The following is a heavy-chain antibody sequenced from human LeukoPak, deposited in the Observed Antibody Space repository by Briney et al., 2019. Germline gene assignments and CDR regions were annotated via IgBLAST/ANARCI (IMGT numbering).Heavy chain of an antibody. CDR3: ASRIVGTPDYFDY. J-gene: IGHJ4*02. Sequence: GGSLLLSCAASGFTVSNNYMRWVRQAPGKGLEWVANIKQDGSEIYYVDSVRGRFTISRDNAKNSLYLQMNSLRVEDTAVYYCASRIVGTPDYFDYWGQGTLVTVSS. CDR2: IKQDGSEI. V-gene: IGHV3-7*01. CDR1: GFTVSNNY. D-gene: IGHD1-26*01.